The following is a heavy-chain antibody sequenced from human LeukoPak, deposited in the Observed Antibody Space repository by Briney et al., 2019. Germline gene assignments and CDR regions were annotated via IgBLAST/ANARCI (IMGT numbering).Heavy chain of an antibody. CDR1: GGSVNSTSSY. V-gene: IGHV4-39*01. CDR3: ATRTYYSSGSFWNWFDP. J-gene: IGHJ5*02. D-gene: IGHD3-10*01. CDR2: ILYGGST. Sequence: SETLSLACSVSGGSVNSTSSYWGWIRQSPGKGLEWIGSILYGGSTFYNPSLKSRVSISVDTSRSQFFLKLSSVTATDTAVYYCATRTYYSSGSFWNWFDPRGQGALVTVSS.